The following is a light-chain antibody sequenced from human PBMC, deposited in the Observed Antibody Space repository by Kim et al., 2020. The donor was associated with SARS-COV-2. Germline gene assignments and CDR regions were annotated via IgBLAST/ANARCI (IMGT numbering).Light chain of an antibody. V-gene: IGKV4-1*01. CDR3: QQYYSTPLT. Sequence: ATINCKSSQSVLYNSNNKHYLAWHQQKPGQPPKLLIYWASTRESGVPDRFSGSGSGTDFTLTISSLQAEDVAVYYCQQYYSTPLTFGGGTKVDIK. CDR2: WAS. CDR1: QSVLYNSNNKHY. J-gene: IGKJ4*01.